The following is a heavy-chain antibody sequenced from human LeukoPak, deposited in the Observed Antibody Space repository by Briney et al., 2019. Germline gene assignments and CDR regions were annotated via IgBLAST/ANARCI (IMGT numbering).Heavy chain of an antibody. V-gene: IGHV4-59*01. CDR1: GVSMSNYY. CDR3: ARGRAARPGDY. J-gene: IGHJ4*02. CDR2: ISDSGKT. Sequence: KPSETLSLTCTVSGVSMSNYYWSWIRQPPGKGLEWIGCISDSGKTNYNPSLRSRVTISVDTSKNQFSLKLSSVTAADTAVCYCARGRAARPGDYWGQGTLVTVSS. D-gene: IGHD6-6*01.